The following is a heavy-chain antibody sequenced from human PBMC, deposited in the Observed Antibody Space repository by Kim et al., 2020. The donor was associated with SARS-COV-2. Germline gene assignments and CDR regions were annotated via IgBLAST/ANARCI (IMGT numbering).Heavy chain of an antibody. V-gene: IGHV3-33*01. D-gene: IGHD6-19*01. Sequence: GGSLRLSCAASGFTFSSYGMHWVRQAPGKGLEWVAVIWYDGSNKYYEDSVKGRFTISRDNSKNTLYLQMNSLRAEDTAVYYCARDFGAIAVADHLVDYWGQGTLVTVSS. CDR3: ARDFGAIAVADHLVDY. CDR2: IWYDGSNK. CDR1: GFTFSSYG. J-gene: IGHJ4*02.